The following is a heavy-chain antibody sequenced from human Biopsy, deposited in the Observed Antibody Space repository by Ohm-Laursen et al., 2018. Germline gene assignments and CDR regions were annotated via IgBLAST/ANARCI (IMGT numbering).Heavy chain of an antibody. Sequence: SDTLSLTCTVSGGSISSDYWSWIRQTPGKGLEWIGYIYYSGSTNYNPSPKSRVTISVDTSKNQFSLRLNSVTAADTAVYYCARATNSTGWPYYYFYGMDAWGQGTTVTVSS. CDR3: ARATNSTGWPYYYFYGMDA. J-gene: IGHJ6*02. CDR1: GGSISSDY. D-gene: IGHD2/OR15-2a*01. V-gene: IGHV4-59*07. CDR2: IYYSGST.